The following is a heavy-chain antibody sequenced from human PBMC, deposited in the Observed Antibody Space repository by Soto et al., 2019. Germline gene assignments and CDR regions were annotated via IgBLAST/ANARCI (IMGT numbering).Heavy chain of an antibody. J-gene: IGHJ6*02. D-gene: IGHD6-13*01. CDR1: GFTFTSSA. V-gene: IGHV1-58*02. Sequence: ASVKVSCKASGFTFTSSAMHWFRHSRGQRLEWIGWIVVGSGNTNYAQKFQERVTITRDMSTSTAYMELSSLRSEDTAVYYCAADSSTNYYYYYYGMEVWGQGTTVTVSS. CDR3: AADSSTNYYYYYYGMEV. CDR2: IVVGSGNT.